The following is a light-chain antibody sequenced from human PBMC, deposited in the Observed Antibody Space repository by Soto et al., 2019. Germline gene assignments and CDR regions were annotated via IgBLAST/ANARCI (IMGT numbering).Light chain of an antibody. Sequence: DIVLTQSPGTLSLSPGERATLSCRASQSVDSTYITWYQQKPGQAPRLLIYGTSGRATGIPDRFSGSGSGTDFTLTISRLEPEDFAVYYCQHYDSSRTFGQGTKVDI. J-gene: IGKJ1*01. CDR2: GTS. CDR1: QSVDSTY. V-gene: IGKV3-20*01. CDR3: QHYDSSRT.